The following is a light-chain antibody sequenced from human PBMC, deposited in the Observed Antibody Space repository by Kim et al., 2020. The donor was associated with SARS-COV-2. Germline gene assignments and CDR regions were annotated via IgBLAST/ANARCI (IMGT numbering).Light chain of an antibody. J-gene: IGKJ3*01. CDR1: QSISSH. V-gene: IGKV1-39*01. CDR3: QQSYITPFT. CDR2: AAS. Sequence: DIQMTQSPSSLSASVVDRVTITCRTSQSISSHLNWYHQKPGRAPKLLIYAASTLQGGVPSRFSGSGSETDFTLTISSLQPEDFGTYFCQQSYITPFTFGPGTKVDIK.